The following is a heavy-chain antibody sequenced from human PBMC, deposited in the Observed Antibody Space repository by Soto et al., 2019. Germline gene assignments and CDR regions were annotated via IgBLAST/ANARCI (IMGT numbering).Heavy chain of an antibody. J-gene: IGHJ3*02. D-gene: IGHD4-17*01. CDR3: ARPGPNYGGNPPEDQAFDI. Sequence: SETLSLTCTASGGSISSSSYYWGWIRQPPGKGLEWIGSINYSGSTYYNPYLKSRVTISVDTSKNQFSLKLSYVTAANKAVYYCARPGPNYGGNPPEDQAFDIWGQGTMVTVSS. CDR1: GGSISSSSYY. V-gene: IGHV4-39*01. CDR2: INYSGST.